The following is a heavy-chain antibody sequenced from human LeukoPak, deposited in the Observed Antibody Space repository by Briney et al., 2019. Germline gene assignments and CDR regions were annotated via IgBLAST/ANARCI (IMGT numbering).Heavy chain of an antibody. J-gene: IGHJ6*02. CDR3: ARATDDEFYLYYGMDV. Sequence: SETLSLTCAVYGGSFSGYYWNWIRQPPGRGLEWIGEISQSGSTNYNPSLKSRITMSVDTSKNQFSLQLRSMTAADTAVYFCARATDDEFYLYYGMDVWGQGTTVTVSS. V-gene: IGHV4-34*01. CDR2: ISQSGST. D-gene: IGHD3-16*01. CDR1: GGSFSGYY.